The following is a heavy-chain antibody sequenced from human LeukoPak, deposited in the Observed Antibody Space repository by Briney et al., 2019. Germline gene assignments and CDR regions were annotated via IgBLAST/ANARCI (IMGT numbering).Heavy chain of an antibody. V-gene: IGHV1-2*02. J-gene: IGHJ4*02. D-gene: IGHD3-10*01. CDR2: INPNSGGT. CDR1: GYTFTGYY. Sequence: ASVKVSCKASGYTFTGYYMHWVRQAPGQGLEWMGWINPNSGGTNYAQKFQGRVTMTRDTSISTAYMELSRLRSDDTAVYYCARVSRQKDYYGSGSSYDYWGQGTLVTVSS. CDR3: ARVSRQKDYYGSGSSYDY.